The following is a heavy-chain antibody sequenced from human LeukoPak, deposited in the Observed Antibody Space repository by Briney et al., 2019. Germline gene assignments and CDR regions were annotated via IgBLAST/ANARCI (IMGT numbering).Heavy chain of an antibody. Sequence: PSETLSLTCAVYGGSFSGYYWSWIRQPPGKGLEWIGEINHSGSTNYNPSLKSRVTISVDTSKNQFSLKLSSVTAADTAVYYCARDGSSDYWGQGTLVTVSS. CDR1: GGSFSGYY. V-gene: IGHV4-34*01. J-gene: IGHJ4*02. CDR3: ARDGSSDY. CDR2: INHSGST.